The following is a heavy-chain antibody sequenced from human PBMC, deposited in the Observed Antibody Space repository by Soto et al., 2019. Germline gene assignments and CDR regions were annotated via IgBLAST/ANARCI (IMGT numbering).Heavy chain of an antibody. CDR2: IYYSGST. Sequence: SETLSLTCTVSGGSISSSSYYWGWIRQPPGKGLEWIGSIYYSGSTYYNPSLKSRVTISVDTSKNQFSLKLSSVTAADTAVYYCARHLWGTTGTTGPRVRQANWFDPWGQGTLVTVSS. CDR3: ARHLWGTTGTTGPRVRQANWFDP. V-gene: IGHV4-39*01. CDR1: GGSISSSSYY. D-gene: IGHD1-1*01. J-gene: IGHJ5*02.